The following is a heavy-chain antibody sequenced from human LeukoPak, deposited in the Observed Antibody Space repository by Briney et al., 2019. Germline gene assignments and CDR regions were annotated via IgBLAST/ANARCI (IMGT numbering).Heavy chain of an antibody. CDR2: IYYSGST. CDR3: AREAKGVIDY. Sequence: SETLSLTCTVSGGSISSYYWSWIRQPPGKGLEWIGYIYYSGSTNYNPSLKSRVTISVDTSKKQFSLKLSSVSAADTAVYYCAREAKGVIDYWGQGTLVTVSS. CDR1: GGSISSYY. D-gene: IGHD2-8*01. J-gene: IGHJ4*02. V-gene: IGHV4-59*01.